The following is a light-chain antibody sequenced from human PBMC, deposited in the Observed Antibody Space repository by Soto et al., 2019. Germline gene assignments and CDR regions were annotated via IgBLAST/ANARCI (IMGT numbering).Light chain of an antibody. J-gene: IGKJ4*01. Sequence: DIQLTQSPPVLSASVGDRVTITCRASQGISTYLAWHQQRPGKAPELLIYGASTLQSGVPSRFSGSGSGTEFTLTISSLQPEDFATYYCQQLNIYPLTFGGGTKVEIK. V-gene: IGKV1-9*01. CDR2: GAS. CDR1: QGISTY. CDR3: QQLNIYPLT.